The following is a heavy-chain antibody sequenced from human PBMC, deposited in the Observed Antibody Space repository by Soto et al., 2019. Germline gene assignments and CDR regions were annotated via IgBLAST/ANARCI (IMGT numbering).Heavy chain of an antibody. Sequence: GGSLRLSCAAYGFTFRTYAMNWVRQAPGKGLEWVSYISSSSSTIYYADSVKGRFTISRDNAKNSLYLQMNSLRAEDTAVYYCARDLAEVVITHLSFDYWGQGTLVTVSS. D-gene: IGHD3-22*01. CDR2: ISSSSSTI. CDR3: ARDLAEVVITHLSFDY. CDR1: GFTFRTYA. J-gene: IGHJ4*02. V-gene: IGHV3-48*01.